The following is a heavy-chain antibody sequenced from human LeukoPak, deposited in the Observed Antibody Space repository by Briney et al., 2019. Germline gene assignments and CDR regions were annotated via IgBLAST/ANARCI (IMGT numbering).Heavy chain of an antibody. CDR2: IIPILGIA. D-gene: IGHD3-3*01. CDR1: GGTFSSYT. J-gene: IGHJ5*02. CDR3: ARDTSITIFGVVIPFDP. V-gene: IGHV1-69*04. Sequence: GASVKVSCKASGGTFSSYTISWVRQAPGQGLEWMGRIIPILGIANYAQKFQGRVTITADKSTSTAYMELSSLRFEDTAVYYCARDTSITIFGVVIPFDPWGQGTLVTVSS.